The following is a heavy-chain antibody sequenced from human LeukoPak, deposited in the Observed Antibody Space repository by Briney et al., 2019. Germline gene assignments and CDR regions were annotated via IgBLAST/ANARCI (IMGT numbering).Heavy chain of an antibody. Sequence: PSETLSLTCAVYGGSFSGYYWSWIRQPPGKGLEWIGEINHSGSTNYNPSLKSRVTISVDTSKNQFSLKLSSVTAADTAVYYCAISDLIAAAGTAAWFDPWGQGTLVTVSS. V-gene: IGHV4-34*01. CDR2: INHSGST. CDR3: AISDLIAAAGTAAWFDP. D-gene: IGHD6-13*01. J-gene: IGHJ5*02. CDR1: GGSFSGYY.